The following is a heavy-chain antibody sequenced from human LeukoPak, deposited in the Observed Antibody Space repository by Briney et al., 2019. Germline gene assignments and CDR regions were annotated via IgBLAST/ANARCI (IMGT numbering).Heavy chain of an antibody. CDR3: ARERLGATKRVVNYDFDL. CDR1: GFTFSSYD. CDR2: IGTADDT. D-gene: IGHD2-2*01. J-gene: IGHJ2*01. Sequence: GGSLRLSCAASGFTFSSYDMHWVRQAAGKGLEWISTIGTADDTYYLASVEGRLTISRENAKNSLYLQMSSLRAGDTAMYYCARERLGATKRVVNYDFDLWGRGTLVTVSS. V-gene: IGHV3-13*01.